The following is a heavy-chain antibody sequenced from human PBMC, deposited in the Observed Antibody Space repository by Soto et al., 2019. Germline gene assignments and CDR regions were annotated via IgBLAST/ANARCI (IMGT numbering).Heavy chain of an antibody. J-gene: IGHJ5*01. CDR1: GVSLNSNSHY. V-gene: IGHV4-39*01. CDR2: VSYIGTT. CDR3: ERQSGDNWFDS. Sequence: QLQLQESGPGLLKPSENLFLICTVSGVSLNSNSHYWAWIRQSPGEGLEWIGSVSYIGTTFYNPSVQSRLTISIDTSRNTFSLQLTSVTAADTAVYYCERQSGDNWFDSWGQGVPVSFAS. D-gene: IGHD2-15*01.